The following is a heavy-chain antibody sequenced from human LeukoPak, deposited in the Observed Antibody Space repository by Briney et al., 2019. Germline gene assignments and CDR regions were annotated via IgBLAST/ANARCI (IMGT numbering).Heavy chain of an antibody. V-gene: IGHV1-69*13. J-gene: IGHJ4*02. CDR3: ARDSIGDDTEPSVAY. D-gene: IGHD5-12*01. Sequence: ASVTVSCQASGGIFISYAISWVRQAPGQGLEWMGGTIPIFGTANYAQKFQGRVTITADESTSTDYMELSSLRSEDTAVYYCARDSIGDDTEPSVAYWGQGTLVTVSS. CDR2: TIPIFGTA. CDR1: GGIFISYA.